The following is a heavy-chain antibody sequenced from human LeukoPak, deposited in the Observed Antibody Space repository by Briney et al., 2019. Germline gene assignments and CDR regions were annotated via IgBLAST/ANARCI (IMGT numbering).Heavy chain of an antibody. V-gene: IGHV3-7*01. D-gene: IGHD6-13*01. Sequence: GGSLRLSCAASKITFSSYWMSWVRQAPGKGLEWLANIRQDGSERYYVDSVKGRFTISRDNAKNSLYLQMNSLRAEDTAVYYCARGRGSWSLHTGSSYYYGLDVWGQGTTVTVSS. J-gene: IGHJ6*02. CDR1: KITFSSYW. CDR2: IRQDGSER. CDR3: ARGRGSWSLHTGSSYYYGLDV.